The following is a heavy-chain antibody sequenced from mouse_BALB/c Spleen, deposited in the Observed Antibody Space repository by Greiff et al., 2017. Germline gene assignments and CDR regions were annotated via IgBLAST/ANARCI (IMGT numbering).Heavy chain of an antibody. CDR3: DCVGRYGWYFDD. CDR1: GYTFTSYW. V-gene: IGHV1S127*01. Sequence: QVQLKQSGPELVRPGASVKMSCKASGYTFTSYWMHWVKQRPGQGLEWIGMIDPYNGDTRLNQKFKDKATLTVDKSSNTAYMQLSSLTSEDSAVYYYDCVGRYGWYFDDWGEGTTVTVSS. J-gene: IGHJ1*01. D-gene: IGHD2-14*01. CDR2: IDPYNGDT.